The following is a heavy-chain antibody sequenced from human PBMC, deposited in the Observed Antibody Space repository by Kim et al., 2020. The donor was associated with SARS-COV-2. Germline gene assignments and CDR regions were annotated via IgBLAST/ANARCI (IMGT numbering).Heavy chain of an antibody. CDR2: TYYRSKWYN. CDR1: GDSVSSNSAA. Sequence: SQTLSLTCAISGDSVSSNSAAWNWIRQSPSRGLEWLGRTYYRSKWYNDYAVSVKSRITINPDTSKNQFSLQLNSVTPEDTAVYYCARDGSIYSSSWYHGGMDVWGQGTTVTVSS. J-gene: IGHJ6*02. CDR3: ARDGSIYSSSWYHGGMDV. D-gene: IGHD6-13*01. V-gene: IGHV6-1*01.